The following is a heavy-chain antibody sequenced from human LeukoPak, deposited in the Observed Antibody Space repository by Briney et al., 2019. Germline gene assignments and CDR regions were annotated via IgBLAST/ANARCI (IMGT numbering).Heavy chain of an antibody. Sequence: SQTLPLTCTVSGGSISSGGYYWSWIRQHPGKGLEWIGYIYYSASTYYNPSLKSRVTISVDTSKNQFSLKLSSVTAADTAVYYCARDGGFYGDYLRVWGQGTLVTVSS. CDR2: IYYSAST. CDR3: ARDGGFYGDYLRV. J-gene: IGHJ4*02. CDR1: GGSISSGGYY. D-gene: IGHD4-17*01. V-gene: IGHV4-31*03.